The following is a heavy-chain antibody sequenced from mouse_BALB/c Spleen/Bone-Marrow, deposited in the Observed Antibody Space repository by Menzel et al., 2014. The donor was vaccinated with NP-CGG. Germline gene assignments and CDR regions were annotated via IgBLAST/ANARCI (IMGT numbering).Heavy chain of an antibody. CDR3: ARGPLLTWFAY. J-gene: IGHJ3*01. D-gene: IGHD2-10*01. V-gene: IGHV2-9*02. CDR1: GFSLTSYG. CDR2: IWAGGST. Sequence: QVQLQQSGPGLVAPSQSLSITCTVSGFSLTSYGVHWVRQPPGKGLEWLGVIWAGGSTNYNPALMSRLSISKDNSKSQVFLKMNSLQTDDTAMYYCARGPLLTWFAYWGQGTLVTVSA.